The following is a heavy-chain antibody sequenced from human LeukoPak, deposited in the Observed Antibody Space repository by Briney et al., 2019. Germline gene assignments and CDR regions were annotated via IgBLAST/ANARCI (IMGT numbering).Heavy chain of an antibody. Sequence: PSETLSLTCTVSGGSINSGDYYWSWIRQPPGKGLEWIGYIYYSGNTYYNPSLKSRVTISLDTSKKQLSLKVSSVTAADTAVYYCARVRGGAVDHWGQGTLVTVSS. CDR2: IYYSGNT. CDR3: ARVRGGAVDH. CDR1: GGSINSGDYY. D-gene: IGHD2-21*01. V-gene: IGHV4-30-4*01. J-gene: IGHJ4*02.